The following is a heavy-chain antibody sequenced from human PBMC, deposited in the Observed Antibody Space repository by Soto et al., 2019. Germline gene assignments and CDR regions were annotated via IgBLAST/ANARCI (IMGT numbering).Heavy chain of an antibody. Sequence: EVQLVESGGGLVQPGGSLRLSCAASGFTFSSYSMNWVRQAPGKGLEWVSYISSSSSTIYYADSVKGRFTISRDNAKNSLYLQMNSLRDEGTAVYYCARDRSPVGAISDRWFDPWGQGTLVTVSS. CDR2: ISSSSSTI. CDR3: ARDRSPVGAISDRWFDP. CDR1: GFTFSSYS. D-gene: IGHD1-26*01. J-gene: IGHJ5*02. V-gene: IGHV3-48*02.